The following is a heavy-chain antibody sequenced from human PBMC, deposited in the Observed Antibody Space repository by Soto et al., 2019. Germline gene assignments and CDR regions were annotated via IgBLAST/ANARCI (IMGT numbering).Heavy chain of an antibody. CDR2: IYSSGST. CDR1: GGSISNYY. CDR3: ARDHPHSYGVYYFDY. Sequence: QVQLQESGPGLVKPSETLSLTCTVSGGSISNYYWSWIQQPPGKGLEWIGYIYSSGSTHYNPSLQSRVTISADTSKNQVSLKVNSVTAADTAMYYCARDHPHSYGVYYFDYWGQGTPVTVSS. V-gene: IGHV4-59*01. D-gene: IGHD5-18*01. J-gene: IGHJ4*02.